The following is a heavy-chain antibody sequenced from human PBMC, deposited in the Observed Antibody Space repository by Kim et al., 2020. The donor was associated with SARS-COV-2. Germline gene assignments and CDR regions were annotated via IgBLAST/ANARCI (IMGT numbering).Heavy chain of an antibody. Sequence: GESLRLSCAASGFTFSSYAMSWVRQAPGKGLEWVSAISGSGGSTYYADSVKGRFTISRDNSKNTLYLQMNSLRAEDTAVYYCAVLQGLRGPLNFDYWGQGTLVTVSS. D-gene: IGHD4-17*01. CDR1: GFTFSSYA. J-gene: IGHJ4*02. CDR2: ISGSGGST. V-gene: IGHV3-23*01. CDR3: AVLQGLRGPLNFDY.